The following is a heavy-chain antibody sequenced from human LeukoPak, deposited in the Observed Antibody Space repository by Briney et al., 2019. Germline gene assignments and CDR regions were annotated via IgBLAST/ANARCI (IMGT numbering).Heavy chain of an antibody. CDR2: INPSGGST. CDR1: GYTFTGYY. D-gene: IGHD6-6*01. Sequence: ASVKVSCKASGYTFTGYYMHWVRQAPGQGLEWMGIINPSGGSTSYAQKFQGRVTMTTDTSTSTVYMELRSLRSDDTAVYYCAREGLRSIAARRGTRDYMDVWGKGTTVIVSS. CDR3: AREGLRSIAARRGTRDYMDV. V-gene: IGHV1-46*01. J-gene: IGHJ6*03.